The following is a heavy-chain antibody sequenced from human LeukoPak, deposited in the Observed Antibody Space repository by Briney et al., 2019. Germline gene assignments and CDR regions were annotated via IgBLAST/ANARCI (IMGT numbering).Heavy chain of an antibody. CDR3: ARHPRSGWYVGWFDP. CDR1: LGSISSYD. CDR2: IYYSGST. Sequence: SETLSLTGTVSLGSISSYDWSWIRQPPGQGREWRRYIYYSGSTNYNPSLKSRVTISVDTSKIQFSLQLSSVTAADTAVYYCARHPRSGWYVGWFDPWGQATLVTVRS. D-gene: IGHD6-19*01. J-gene: IGHJ5*02. V-gene: IGHV4-59*08.